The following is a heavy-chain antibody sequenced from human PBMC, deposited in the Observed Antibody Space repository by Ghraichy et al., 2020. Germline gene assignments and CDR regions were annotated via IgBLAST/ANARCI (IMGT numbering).Heavy chain of an antibody. J-gene: IGHJ5*02. CDR2: IYWDDDK. D-gene: IGHD2-2*01. CDR3: AHSLYFSSTSCYPAWNWFDP. CDR1: GFSLSTSGVG. V-gene: IGHV2-5*02. Sequence: SGPTLVKPTQTLTLTCTFSGFSLSTSGVGVGWIRQPPGKALEWLALIYWDDDKRYSPSLKSRLTITKDTSKNQVVLTMTNMDPVDKATYYCAHSLYFSSTSCYPAWNWFDPWGQGTLVTVSS.